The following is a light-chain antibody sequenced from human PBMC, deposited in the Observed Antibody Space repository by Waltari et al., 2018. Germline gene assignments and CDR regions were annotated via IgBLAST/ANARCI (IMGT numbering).Light chain of an antibody. CDR2: AAS. V-gene: IGKV1-NL1*01. CDR3: QQYYSTPPLT. CDR1: QGIKKS. Sequence: DIQMTQSPYSLSASVGHRVTITCRASQGIKKSLAWYQQKPGKAPKLLLHAASTLESGVPSRFSGSGSGAEYTLTISSLQPEDFATYYCQQYYSTPPLTFGGGTKVEIK. J-gene: IGKJ4*01.